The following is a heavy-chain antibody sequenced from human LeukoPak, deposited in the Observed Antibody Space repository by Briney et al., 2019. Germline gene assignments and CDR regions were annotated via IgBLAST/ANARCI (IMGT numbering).Heavy chain of an antibody. J-gene: IGHJ3*02. Sequence: SLRLSCAASGFTFDDYDMHWVRQAPGKGLEWVSGISWNSGSIGYADSVKGRFTISRDHAKNSLYLQMNSLRAEDMALYYCAKGVITWIAAAGPYVALDICGQGKMVTVSS. CDR2: ISWNSGSI. CDR3: AKGVITWIAAAGPYVALDI. D-gene: IGHD6-25*01. V-gene: IGHV3-9*03. CDR1: GFTFDDYD.